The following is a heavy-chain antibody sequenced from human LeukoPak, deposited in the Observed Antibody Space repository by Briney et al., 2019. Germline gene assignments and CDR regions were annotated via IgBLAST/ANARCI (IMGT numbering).Heavy chain of an antibody. D-gene: IGHD2-15*01. Sequence: GGSLRLSCAASGFTFSSSAMSWVRQAPGKGLEWVSAISNNGGYTYYADSVQGRFTISRDNSKSTLCLQMNSLRAEDTAVYYWAKQLGYCSDVSCYSPYWGQGTLVPVSS. CDR2: ISNNGGYT. CDR3: AKQLGYCSDVSCYSPY. J-gene: IGHJ4*02. V-gene: IGHV3-23*01. CDR1: GFTFSSSA.